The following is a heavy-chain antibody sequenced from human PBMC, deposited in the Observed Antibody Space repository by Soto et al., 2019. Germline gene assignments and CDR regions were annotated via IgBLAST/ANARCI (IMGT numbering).Heavy chain of an antibody. CDR3: ARTRDNNINYYYALDV. CDR2: VYYSGIT. V-gene: IGHV4-61*01. J-gene: IGHJ6*02. Sequence: SETLSLTCTVSGASVSSPTHYWNWIRQSPGKGLEWIGFVYYSGITNYSPSLKSRVTISLDTSKDQFSLRLTTVTAADTAVYYCARTRDNNINYYYALDVWGQGTTVTVSS. D-gene: IGHD1-20*01. CDR1: GASVSSPTHY.